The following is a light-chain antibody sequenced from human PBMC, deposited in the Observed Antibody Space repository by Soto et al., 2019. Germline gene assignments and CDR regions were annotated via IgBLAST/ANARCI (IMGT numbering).Light chain of an antibody. Sequence: DIQMTQSPSTLSASVGDRVTINCRASKSISTWLAWHQQKPGKAPKLLIYKASSLEGGVPSRFSGSGSGTEFNITVSRLQPDDFATYYCQQYNTSPLTFGGGTSVEIK. V-gene: IGKV1-5*03. CDR3: QQYNTSPLT. J-gene: IGKJ4*01. CDR2: KAS. CDR1: KSISTW.